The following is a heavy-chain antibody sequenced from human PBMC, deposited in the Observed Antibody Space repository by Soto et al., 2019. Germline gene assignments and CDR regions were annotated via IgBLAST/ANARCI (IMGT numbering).Heavy chain of an antibody. CDR2: ISASDGRI. Sequence: EVQLLESGGGLVQPGGSLRLSCAASGLTFSNHAMSWVRQAPGKGREWVSAISASDGRIYYADSVRGRFTISRDNSKNTLYPQMSSLSAEETAVYYCANEGLDWGQGTLVTVSS. CDR1: GLTFSNHA. CDR3: ANEGLD. J-gene: IGHJ4*02. V-gene: IGHV3-23*01.